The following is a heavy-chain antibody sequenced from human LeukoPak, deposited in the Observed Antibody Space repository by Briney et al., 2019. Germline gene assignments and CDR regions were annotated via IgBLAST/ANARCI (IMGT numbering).Heavy chain of an antibody. Sequence: SETLSLTCTVSGASISNYYWSWIRQPPGKGLEWIGYIYYTGSTYHNPSPKSRVTISVDTSKNQFSLKLSSVTAADTAVYYCARARDPGNFNRAFDFWGQGTLVTVSS. J-gene: IGHJ4*02. CDR3: ARARDPGNFNRAFDF. CDR1: GASISNYY. D-gene: IGHD2/OR15-2a*01. V-gene: IGHV4-59*01. CDR2: IYYTGST.